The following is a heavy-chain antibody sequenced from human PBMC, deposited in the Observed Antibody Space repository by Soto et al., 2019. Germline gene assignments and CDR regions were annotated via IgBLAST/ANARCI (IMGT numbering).Heavy chain of an antibody. J-gene: IGHJ4*02. V-gene: IGHV4-39*01. D-gene: IGHD2-2*01. CDR2: IYYSGST. CDR3: VRTYCSTTTCYDFFDY. CDR1: DDSISSSTYY. Sequence: SETLSLTCTVSDDSISSSTYYWGWIRQPPGKGLEHIGSIYYSGSTYYNPSLKSRVTISVDTSKNQFSLKLSSVTAADTAVYYCVRTYCSTTTCYDFFDYWGQGTLVTVSS.